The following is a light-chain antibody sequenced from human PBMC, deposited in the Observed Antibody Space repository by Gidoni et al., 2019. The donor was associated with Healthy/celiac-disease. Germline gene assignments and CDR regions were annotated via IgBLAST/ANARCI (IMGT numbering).Light chain of an antibody. CDR3: QQYLSFWT. J-gene: IGKJ1*01. Sequence: EIVLTQPLGTLSLSPGERATLSCRASHSVSSYLAWYQQKPGQAPRLIIYAASNRATGLPDRFSGSGSGTDFTLTISRLGPEGFAVYYCQQYLSFWTFGQGTKVEIK. CDR1: HSVSSY. V-gene: IGKV3-20*01. CDR2: AAS.